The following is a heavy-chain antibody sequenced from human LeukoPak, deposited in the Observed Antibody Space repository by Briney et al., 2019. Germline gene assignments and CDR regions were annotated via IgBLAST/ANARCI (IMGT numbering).Heavy chain of an antibody. D-gene: IGHD2-2*01. Sequence: PSETLSLTCAVYGGSFSGYYWSWIRQPPGKGLEWIGEINHSGSTNYNPSLKSRVTISVDTSKNQFSLKLSLVTAADTAVYYCAKELGYCSGASCYGGTFDYWGQGTLVTVSS. CDR3: AKELGYCSGASCYGGTFDY. J-gene: IGHJ4*02. CDR1: GGSFSGYY. V-gene: IGHV4-34*01. CDR2: INHSGST.